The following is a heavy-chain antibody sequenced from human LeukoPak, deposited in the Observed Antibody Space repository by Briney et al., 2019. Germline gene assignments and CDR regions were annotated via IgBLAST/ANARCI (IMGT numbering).Heavy chain of an antibody. J-gene: IGHJ5*02. CDR2: ISAYNGNT. D-gene: IGHD2-8*02. V-gene: IGHV1-18*04. Sequence: GASVKASCKASGYTFTSYGISWVRQAPEQGLESMVWISAYNGNTNYAQKLQVRVTMTTDTSTSTAYMELRSLRSDDTAVYYCARDLRIGGSLVDWFDPWGQGTLVTVSS. CDR3: ARDLRIGGSLVDWFDP. CDR1: GYTFTSYG.